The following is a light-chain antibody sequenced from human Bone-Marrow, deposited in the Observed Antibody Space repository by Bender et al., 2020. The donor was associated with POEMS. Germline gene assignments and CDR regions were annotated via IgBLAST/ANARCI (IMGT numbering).Light chain of an antibody. Sequence: QSALTQPASVSGSPGQSITLSCTGTSSDVGGYNFVSWYQKHPGKAPKVLIYDVSNRPSGVSSRFSGSKSGNTASLTISGLQAEDEADYYCNSYTTSGTYVLFGGGTKLTVL. V-gene: IGLV2-14*03. CDR3: NSYTTSGTYVL. CDR1: SSDVGGYNF. CDR2: DVS. J-gene: IGLJ2*01.